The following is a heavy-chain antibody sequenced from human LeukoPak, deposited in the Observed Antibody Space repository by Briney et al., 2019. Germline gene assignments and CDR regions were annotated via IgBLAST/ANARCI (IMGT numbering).Heavy chain of an antibody. CDR1: GFTFSSYA. J-gene: IGHJ5*02. Sequence: QSGGSLRLSCAASGFTFSSYAMSWVRQAPGKGLEWVSAISGSGGSTYYADSVKGRFTISRDNSKNTLYLQMNSLRDEDTAVYYCARVFRSFWSGPDNWFDPWGQGTLVTVSS. D-gene: IGHD3-3*01. V-gene: IGHV3-23*01. CDR2: ISGSGGST. CDR3: ARVFRSFWSGPDNWFDP.